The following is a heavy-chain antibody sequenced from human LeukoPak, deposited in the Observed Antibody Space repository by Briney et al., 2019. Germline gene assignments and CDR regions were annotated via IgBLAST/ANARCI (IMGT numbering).Heavy chain of an antibody. CDR1: GYTLTELS. D-gene: IGHD3-22*01. J-gene: IGHJ4*02. Sequence: ASVKVSCKVSGYTLTELSMHWVRQARGKGLEWMGGFDPEDGETIYAQKFQGRVTMTEDTSTDTAYMELSSLRSEDTAVYYCATTDSMIVVVTLDYWGQGTLVTVSS. CDR3: ATTDSMIVVVTLDY. V-gene: IGHV1-24*01. CDR2: FDPEDGET.